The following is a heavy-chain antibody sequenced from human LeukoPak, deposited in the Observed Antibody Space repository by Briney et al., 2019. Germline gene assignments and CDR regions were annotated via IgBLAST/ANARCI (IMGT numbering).Heavy chain of an antibody. V-gene: IGHV3-21*04. Sequence: PAGTLRLSCAAYGFTLSSHSMNWVRQAPAKGLERVSSISNSSSYIHSEASVKGRCTISRDNAKNSLYLQKDSLRAEDTAVYYCARVRYTGSYWSYWGQGTLVTVSS. CDR1: GFTLSSHS. CDR3: ARVRYTGSYWSY. CDR2: ISNSSSYI. D-gene: IGHD1-26*01. J-gene: IGHJ4*02.